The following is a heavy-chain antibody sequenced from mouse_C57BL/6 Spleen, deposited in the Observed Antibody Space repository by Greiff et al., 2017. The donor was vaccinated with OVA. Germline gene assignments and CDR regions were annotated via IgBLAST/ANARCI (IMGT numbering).Heavy chain of an antibody. D-gene: IGHD1-1*01. CDR1: GYTFTSYW. Sequence: QVQLKQPGAELVKPGASVKLSCKASGYTFTSYWMHWVKQRPGQGLEWIGMIHPNSGSTNYNEKFKSKATLTVDKSSSTAYMQLSSLTSEDSAVYYGAPYGSSPAYWGQGTLVTVSA. V-gene: IGHV1-64*01. CDR2: IHPNSGST. J-gene: IGHJ3*01. CDR3: APYGSSPAY.